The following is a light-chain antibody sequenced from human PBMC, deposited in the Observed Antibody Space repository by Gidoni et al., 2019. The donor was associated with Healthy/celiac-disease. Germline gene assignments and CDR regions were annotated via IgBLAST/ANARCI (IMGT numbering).Light chain of an antibody. V-gene: IGLV2-11*01. CDR2: DVS. CDR1: SSDVGDYNY. J-gene: IGLJ1*01. CDR3: CSYAGSFYV. Sequence: QSALTQPRPVSGSPGQSVTIPCTGTSSDVGDYNYVSWYPLHPGKAPKLMIYDVSKRPSGVPDRFSGSKSGTTASLTISGLQAEDEADCYCCSYAGSFYVFGTGTKVTVL.